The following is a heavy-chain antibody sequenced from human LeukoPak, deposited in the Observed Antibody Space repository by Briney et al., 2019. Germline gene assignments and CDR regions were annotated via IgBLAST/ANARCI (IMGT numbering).Heavy chain of an antibody. CDR2: ISYDGSNK. Sequence: GGSLRLSCAASGFTFSSYAMHWVRQAPGKGLEWVAVISYDGSNKYYADSVKGRFTISRDNSKNTLYLQMNSLRAEDTAVYYCAREIAVATLDYWGQGTQVTVSS. CDR1: GFTFSSYA. V-gene: IGHV3-30-3*01. CDR3: AREIAVATLDY. D-gene: IGHD6-19*01. J-gene: IGHJ4*02.